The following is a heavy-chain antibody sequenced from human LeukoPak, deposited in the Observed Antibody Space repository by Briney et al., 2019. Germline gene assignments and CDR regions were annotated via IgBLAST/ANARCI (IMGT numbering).Heavy chain of an antibody. J-gene: IGHJ4*02. CDR3: ARVGYDYVWGSYRQHFDY. CDR2: INHSGST. D-gene: IGHD3-16*02. V-gene: IGHV4-34*01. Sequence: SETLSLTCAVYGGSFSGYYWSWIRQPPGKGLEWIGEINHSGSTNYNPFLKSRVTISVDTSKNQFSLKLSSVTAADTAVYYCARVGYDYVWGSYRQHFDYWGQGTLVTVSS. CDR1: GGSFSGYY.